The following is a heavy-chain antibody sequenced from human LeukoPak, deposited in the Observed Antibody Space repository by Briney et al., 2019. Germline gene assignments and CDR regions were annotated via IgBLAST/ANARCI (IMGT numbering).Heavy chain of an antibody. CDR3: ARGYSATYGRFDY. V-gene: IGHV4-59*01. J-gene: IGHJ4*02. D-gene: IGHD5-12*01. Sequence: KSSETLSLTCTVSRVSISSYYWSWIRRPPGKGLEWIGNIYYSGSTNYNPSLQSRVTMSVDTSKNQFSLRLSSVTAADTAVYYCARGYSATYGRFDYWGQGTLVTVSS. CDR1: RVSISSYY. CDR2: IYYSGST.